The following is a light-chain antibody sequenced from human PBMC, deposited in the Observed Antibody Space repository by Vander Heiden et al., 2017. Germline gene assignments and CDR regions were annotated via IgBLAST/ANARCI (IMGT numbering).Light chain of an antibody. V-gene: IGLV2-11*01. Sequence: QCALTQPRSVSGSPGQSVTISCTGTSRDVGGYNYVSWYQQHPGKAPKLMIYDVSKRPSGVPDRFSGSKSGNTASLTISGLQAEDEADYYCCSYAGSYSWVFGGGTKLTVL. CDR1: SRDVGGYNY. CDR2: DVS. CDR3: CSYAGSYSWV. J-gene: IGLJ3*02.